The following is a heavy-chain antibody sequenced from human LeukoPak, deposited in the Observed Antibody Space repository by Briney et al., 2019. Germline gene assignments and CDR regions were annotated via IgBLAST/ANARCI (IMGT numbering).Heavy chain of an antibody. CDR1: GGSISSYY. D-gene: IGHD2-21*01. CDR3: ARGEYSFDP. CDR2: INHSGST. Sequence: PSETLSLTCTVSGGSISSYYWSWIRQPPGKGLEWIGEINHSGSTNYNPSLKSRVTISVDTSKNQFSLKLSSVTAADTAVYYCARGEYSFDPWGQGTLVTVSS. V-gene: IGHV4-34*01. J-gene: IGHJ5*02.